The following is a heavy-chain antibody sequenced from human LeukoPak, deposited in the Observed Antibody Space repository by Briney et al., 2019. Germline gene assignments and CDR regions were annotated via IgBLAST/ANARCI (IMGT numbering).Heavy chain of an antibody. Sequence: GGSLRLSCAASGFTFSSYGMHWVRQAPGKGLEWVSFISSGGNTDHSDSVKGRFTISRDNSKNTLYLQMNSLRAEDTAVYYCAREGGYSGSYRDCYFDYWGQGTLVTVSS. J-gene: IGHJ4*02. CDR1: GFTFSSYG. CDR3: AREGGYSGSYRDCYFDY. CDR2: ISSGGNT. D-gene: IGHD1-26*01. V-gene: IGHV3-NL1*01.